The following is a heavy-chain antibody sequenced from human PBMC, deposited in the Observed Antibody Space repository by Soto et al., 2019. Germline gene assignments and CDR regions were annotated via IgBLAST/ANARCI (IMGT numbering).Heavy chain of an antibody. D-gene: IGHD3-22*01. J-gene: IGHJ4*02. CDR2: VYWNDDK. CDR3: ANSPLNYYDSSRFDY. Sequence: QITLKESGPTLVKPTQTLTLTCTFSGLSLSTSGVGVGWIRQPPGKALEWLALVYWNDDKRYSPSLKSRLTITKDTSKNQVVLTMTNMDPVDTATYYCANSPLNYYDSSRFDYWGQGTLVTVSS. CDR1: GLSLSTSGVG. V-gene: IGHV2-5*01.